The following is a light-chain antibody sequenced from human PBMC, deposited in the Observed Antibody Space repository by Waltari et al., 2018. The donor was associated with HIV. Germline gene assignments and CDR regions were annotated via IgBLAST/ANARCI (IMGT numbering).Light chain of an antibody. CDR3: MQSIQLLYT. Sequence: IVMTQTPISLSVTPGQPASLSCKSSHSLLHSDGKTYLYWYLQKPGQPPQLLMYEVSNRFSGVPGRFSGSGSGANFTLEISRVEAADVGVYYCMQSIQLLYTFGQGTKLELK. J-gene: IGKJ2*01. V-gene: IGKV2D-29*01. CDR1: HSLLHSDGKTY. CDR2: EVS.